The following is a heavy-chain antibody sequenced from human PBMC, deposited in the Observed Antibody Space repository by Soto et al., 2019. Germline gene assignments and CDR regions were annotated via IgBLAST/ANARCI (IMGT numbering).Heavy chain of an antibody. CDR3: ARGKWLDPH. D-gene: IGHD5-12*01. CDR2: INHSGST. CDR1: GGSFSDYY. J-gene: IGHJ4*02. Sequence: ETLSLTCAVYGGSFSDYYWSWIRQPPGKGLEWIGEINHSGSTNYNPSVKSRVTISVDTSKNQFSLKLNSVTAADTAVYYCARGKWLDPHWGQG. V-gene: IGHV4-34*01.